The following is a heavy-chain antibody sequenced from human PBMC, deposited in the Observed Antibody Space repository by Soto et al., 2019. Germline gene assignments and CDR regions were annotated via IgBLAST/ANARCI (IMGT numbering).Heavy chain of an antibody. CDR1: GFTFDDYA. V-gene: IGHV3-43*02. CDR2: ISGGGGST. D-gene: IGHD3-16*01. J-gene: IGHJ6*02. CDR3: AKDITRGSYCYYCDLDV. Sequence: GVSLRLSCAASGFTFDDYAMHWVRQAPGKGLEWVSLISGGGGSTYYADSVKGRFTISRVNSKNSLYLQMNSLRTENTAVYCCAKDITRGSYCYYCDLDVWGQGTTVTVSS.